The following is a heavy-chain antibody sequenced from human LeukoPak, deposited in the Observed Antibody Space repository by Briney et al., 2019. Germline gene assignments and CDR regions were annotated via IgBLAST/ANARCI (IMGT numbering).Heavy chain of an antibody. CDR1: GESFRGYY. D-gene: IGHD3-22*01. Sequence: SETLSLTCAVYGESFRGYYWSWIRQPPGKGLEWIGEINFSGIMNYNPSLKSRVAISLDTSKNQFSLKLTSVTAADTAVYYCARQRPYYYDYDISDLQTQAEGYFQYWGQGNLVTVSS. V-gene: IGHV4-34*01. J-gene: IGHJ1*01. CDR2: INFSGIM. CDR3: ARQRPYYYDYDISDLQTQAEGYFQY.